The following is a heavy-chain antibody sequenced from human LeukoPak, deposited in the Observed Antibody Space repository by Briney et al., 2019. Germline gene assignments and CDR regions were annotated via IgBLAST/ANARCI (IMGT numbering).Heavy chain of an antibody. D-gene: IGHD6-13*01. Sequence: GGSLRLSCAASGFTFSSFDMNWVRQAPGKGLEWVSSISISSTYIYYADSVKGRFTISRDNAKNSLYLQMNNLRAEDTAVYYCARRRSSWENYYYMDVWGKGTTVTVSS. CDR2: ISISSTYI. CDR1: GFTFSSFD. CDR3: ARRRSSWENYYYMDV. V-gene: IGHV3-21*01. J-gene: IGHJ6*03.